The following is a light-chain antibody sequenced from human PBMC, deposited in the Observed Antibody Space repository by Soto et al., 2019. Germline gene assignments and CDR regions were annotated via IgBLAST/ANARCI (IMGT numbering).Light chain of an antibody. J-gene: IGLJ1*01. CDR3: YSFAGSTTFSYV. CDR1: SSNIGAGYD. CDR2: GNS. V-gene: IGLV1-40*01. Sequence: QSVLTQPPSVSGAPGQRVTISCTGSSSNIGAGYDVHWYQQLPGTAPKLLIYGNSNRPSGVPDRFSGSKSGTSASLAITGLQAEDEADYYCYSFAGSTTFSYVFGPGTKLTVL.